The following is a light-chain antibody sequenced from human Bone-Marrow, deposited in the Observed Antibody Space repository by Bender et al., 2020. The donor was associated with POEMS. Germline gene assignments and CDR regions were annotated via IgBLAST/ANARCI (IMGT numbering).Light chain of an antibody. J-gene: IGLJ3*02. V-gene: IGLV1-47*01. CDR2: RDN. CDR3: SSWDDSLSGWV. Sequence: QSVMTQPPSASGTPGQRVTISCSGSSSNIGGGNYVYWYQHLPGTAPKLLIYRDNQRPSGVPDRFSASKSGTSASLAISDIQSEDEGDYYCSSWDDSLSGWVFGGGTKLTVL. CDR1: SSNIGGGNY.